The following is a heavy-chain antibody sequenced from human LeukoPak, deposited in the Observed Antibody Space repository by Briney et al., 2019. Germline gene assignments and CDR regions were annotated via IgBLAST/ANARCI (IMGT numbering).Heavy chain of an antibody. CDR3: AKVQWLQPYDAFDF. J-gene: IGHJ3*01. CDR2: IIGSGDST. V-gene: IGHV3-23*01. D-gene: IGHD6-19*01. CDR1: GFTFTTYA. Sequence: GGSLRLSCAASGFTFTTYAMSWVRQAPGKGLEWVSTIIGSGDSTYYTDSVKGRFTISRDNSKNTLYLQMNSLRAEDTAVYYCAKVQWLQPYDAFDFWGQGTMVTVSS.